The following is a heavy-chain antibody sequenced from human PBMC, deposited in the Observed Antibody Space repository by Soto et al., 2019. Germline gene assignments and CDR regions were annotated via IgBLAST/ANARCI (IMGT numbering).Heavy chain of an antibody. Sequence: PGGSLRLSCAASGFTFSSYGMHWVRQAPGKGLEWVAVISYDGSNKYYADSVKGRFTISRDNSKNTLYLQMNSLRAEDTAVYYCANWFDPWGQGTLVTVSS. CDR3: ANWFDP. CDR2: ISYDGSNK. V-gene: IGHV3-30*18. J-gene: IGHJ5*02. CDR1: GFTFSSYG.